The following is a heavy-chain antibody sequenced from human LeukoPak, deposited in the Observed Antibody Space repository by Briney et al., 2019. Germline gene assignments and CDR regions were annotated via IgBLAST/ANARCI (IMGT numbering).Heavy chain of an antibody. J-gene: IGHJ3*02. D-gene: IGHD6-19*01. Sequence: GGSLRLSCAASGFTFSDYYMSWIRQAPGKGLEWVLYISSSGSTIYYADSVKGRFTISRDNAKNSLYLQMNSLRAEDTAVYYCAKDERQWLVRGAFDIWGQGTMVTVSS. CDR1: GFTFSDYY. CDR3: AKDERQWLVRGAFDI. CDR2: ISSSGSTI. V-gene: IGHV3-11*04.